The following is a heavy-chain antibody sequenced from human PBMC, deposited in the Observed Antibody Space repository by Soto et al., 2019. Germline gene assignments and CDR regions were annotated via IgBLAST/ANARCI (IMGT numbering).Heavy chain of an antibody. D-gene: IGHD2-21*02. J-gene: IGHJ4*02. CDR2: ISAYNGNT. CDR1: GYTFTSYG. CDR3: ARSIVVVTALDY. Sequence: ASVKVSCKASGYTFTSYGISWVRQAPGQGLEWMGWISAYNGNTNYAQKLQGRVTMTTDTSASTAYMELSSLRSDDTAVYYCARSIVVVTALDYWGQGTLVTVSS. V-gene: IGHV1-18*01.